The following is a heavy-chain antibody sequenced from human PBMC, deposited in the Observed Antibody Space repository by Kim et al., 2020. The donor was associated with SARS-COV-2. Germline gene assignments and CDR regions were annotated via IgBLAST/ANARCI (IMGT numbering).Heavy chain of an antibody. J-gene: IGHJ6*02. Sequence: ASVKVSCKASGYTFTSYDINWVRQATGQGLEWMGWMNPNSGNTGYAQKFQGRVTMTRNTSISTAYKELSSLRSEDTAVYYCARGSGGTMVRGVIIPVGYGMDVWGQGTTVTVSS. V-gene: IGHV1-8*01. CDR3: ARGSGGTMVRGVIIPVGYGMDV. D-gene: IGHD3-10*01. CDR1: GYTFTSYD. CDR2: MNPNSGNT.